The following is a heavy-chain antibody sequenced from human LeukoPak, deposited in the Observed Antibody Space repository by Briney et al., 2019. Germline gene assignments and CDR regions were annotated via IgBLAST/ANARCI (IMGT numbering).Heavy chain of an antibody. J-gene: IGHJ6*02. CDR2: INPCGGST. CDR1: GYTFASYY. V-gene: IGHV1-46*01. D-gene: IGHD3-3*01. Sequence: GASVKVSCKASGYTFASYYMHWVRQAPGQGLEWMGIINPCGGSTSYAQKFQGRVTMTRDTSTSTVYMELSSLRSEDTAVYYCARGVDGGKYYDFWSGYYTAQVGYGMDVWGQGTTVTVSS. CDR3: ARGVDGGKYYDFWSGYYTAQVGYGMDV.